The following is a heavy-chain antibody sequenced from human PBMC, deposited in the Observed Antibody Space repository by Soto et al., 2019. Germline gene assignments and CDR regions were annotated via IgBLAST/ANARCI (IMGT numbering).Heavy chain of an antibody. CDR1: GDSISSSSFY. J-gene: IGHJ4*01. CDR2: IFHTGAT. Sequence: SETLSLTCTVSGDSISSSSFYWGWIRQPPGKGLEWIGHIFHTGATYQNPTLKSRLRMSVDTSKNQFSLNLSPVTATDTAVYYCARRRIVPTTHFDSCGDGTLVTVSS. CDR3: ARRRIVPTTHFDS. D-gene: IGHD2-21*01. V-gene: IGHV4-39*01.